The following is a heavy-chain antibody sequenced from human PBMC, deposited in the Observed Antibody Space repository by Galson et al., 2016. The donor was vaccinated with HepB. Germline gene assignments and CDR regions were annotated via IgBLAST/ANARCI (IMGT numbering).Heavy chain of an antibody. D-gene: IGHD3-3*01. V-gene: IGHV3-23*01. CDR1: GFTFDAYA. CDR2: ISGSGGST. CDR3: AKDFDFWNY. J-gene: IGHJ4*02. Sequence: SLRLSCAASGFTFDAYAMTWVRQAPKKGLEWVSGISGSGGSTYYADSVKGRFTISRDNSKNTLYLQMNSLRAEDTALYYCAKDFDFWNYWGQGTLVAVSS.